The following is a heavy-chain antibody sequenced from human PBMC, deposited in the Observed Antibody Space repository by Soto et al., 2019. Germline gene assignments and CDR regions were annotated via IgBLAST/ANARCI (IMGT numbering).Heavy chain of an antibody. V-gene: IGHV3-48*03. CDR1: GFTFSSYE. D-gene: IGHD3-10*01. J-gene: IGHJ4*02. CDR3: ARDLYSGSYFDY. Sequence: EVQLVESGGGLVQPGGSLRLSCAASGFTFSSYEMNWVRQAPGKGLEWVSYISSSGSTIYYADSVKGRFTISRDNAKNYMYLQMNSMRAEDTAVYYCARDLYSGSYFDYWGQGTLVTVSS. CDR2: ISSSGSTI.